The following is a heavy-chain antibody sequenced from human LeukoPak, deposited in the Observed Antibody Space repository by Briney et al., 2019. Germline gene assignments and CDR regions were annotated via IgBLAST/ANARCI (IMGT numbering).Heavy chain of an antibody. D-gene: IGHD6-13*01. V-gene: IGHV4-38-2*01. CDR2: IYHSGST. Sequence: SETLSLTCAVSGYTVSSGYYWGWIRQPPGKGLEWIGSIYHSGSTYYNPSLKSRVTISVDTSKNQFSLKLSSVTAADTAVYYCAGGNGYSRKQTVYYFDYWGQGTLVTVSS. J-gene: IGHJ4*02. CDR3: AGGNGYSRKQTVYYFDY. CDR1: GYTVSSGYY.